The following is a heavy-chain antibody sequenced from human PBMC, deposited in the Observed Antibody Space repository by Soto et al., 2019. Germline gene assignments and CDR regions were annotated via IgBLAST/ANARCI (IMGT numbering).Heavy chain of an antibody. V-gene: IGHV3-30-3*01. CDR2: ISYDGSNK. CDR3: ARCYDSSGYYPPFDY. CDR1: GFTFSSYA. J-gene: IGHJ4*02. D-gene: IGHD3-22*01. Sequence: PGGSLRLSCAASGFTFSSYAMHWVRQAPGKGLEWVAVISYDGSNKYYADSVKGRFTISRDNSKNTLYLQMNSLRAEDTAVYYCARCYDSSGYYPPFDYWGQGTLVTVSS.